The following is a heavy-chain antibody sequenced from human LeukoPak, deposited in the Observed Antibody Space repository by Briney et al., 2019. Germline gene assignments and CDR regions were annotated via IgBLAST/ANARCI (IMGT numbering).Heavy chain of an antibody. D-gene: IGHD6-13*01. V-gene: IGHV3-53*01. CDR3: ARVSLVAAGGIDY. J-gene: IGHJ4*02. Sequence: GGSLRLSCAASGFTVSSNYMSWVRQAPGKGLEWVSVIYSGGSTYYAGSVKGRFTISRDNSKNTLYLQMNSLRAENTAVYYCARVSLVAAGGIDYWGQGTLVTVSS. CDR2: IYSGGST. CDR1: GFTVSSNY.